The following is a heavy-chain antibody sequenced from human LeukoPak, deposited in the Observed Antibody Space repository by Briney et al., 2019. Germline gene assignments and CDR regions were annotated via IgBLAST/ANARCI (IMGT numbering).Heavy chain of an antibody. CDR1: GFTLSTYA. D-gene: IGHD3-10*01. Sequence: GGSLRLSCAASGFTLSTYAMSWVRQAPGKGLEWVSGISASGGSIHYADSVRGRFTISRDNSKNMLHLQMNSLRAEDTAVYYCAKDVYDSGSYSFFDYWGQGTLVTVSS. CDR2: ISASGGSI. V-gene: IGHV3-23*01. J-gene: IGHJ4*02. CDR3: AKDVYDSGSYSFFDY.